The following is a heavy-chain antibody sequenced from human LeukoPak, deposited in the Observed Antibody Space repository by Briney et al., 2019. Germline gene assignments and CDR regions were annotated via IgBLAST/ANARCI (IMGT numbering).Heavy chain of an antibody. CDR3: ARDQGSGWYYFDY. Sequence: PVGSLRLSCAASGFTFSSYSMNWVRQAPGKGLEWVSSISSSSSYIYYADSVKGRFTISRDNAKNSLYLQMNSLRAEDTALYYCARDQGSGWYYFDYWGQGTLVTVSS. D-gene: IGHD6-19*01. J-gene: IGHJ4*02. V-gene: IGHV3-21*04. CDR1: GFTFSSYS. CDR2: ISSSSSYI.